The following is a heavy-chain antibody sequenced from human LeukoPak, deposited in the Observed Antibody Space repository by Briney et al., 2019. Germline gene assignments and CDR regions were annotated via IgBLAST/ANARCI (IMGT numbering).Heavy chain of an antibody. CDR1: GFTFSSYW. D-gene: IGHD3-10*01. Sequence: GGSLRLSCAASGFTFSSYWMSWVRQAPGKGLEWVANIKQDGSEKYYVDSVKGRFTISRDNAKNSLYLQMNSLRAEETAVYYCARGNSGGYFDYWGQGTLVTVSS. CDR3: ARGNSGGYFDY. J-gene: IGHJ4*02. CDR2: IKQDGSEK. V-gene: IGHV3-7*04.